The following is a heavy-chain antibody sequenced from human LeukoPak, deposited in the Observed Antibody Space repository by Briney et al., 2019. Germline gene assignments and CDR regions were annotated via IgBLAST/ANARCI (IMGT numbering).Heavy chain of an antibody. J-gene: IGHJ4*02. Sequence: SETLSLTCAVSGYSISSGYYWGWIRQPPGKGLGWIGSIYHSGSTYYNPFLKSRVTISVDTSKNQFSLKLSSVTAADTAVYYCARLGLRSEGWGQGTLVTVSS. CDR1: GYSISSGYY. CDR3: ARLGLRSEG. CDR2: IYHSGST. D-gene: IGHD5-12*01. V-gene: IGHV4-38-2*01.